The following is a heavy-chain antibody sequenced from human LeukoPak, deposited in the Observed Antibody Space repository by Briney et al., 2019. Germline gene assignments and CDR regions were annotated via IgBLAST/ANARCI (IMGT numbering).Heavy chain of an antibody. Sequence: GGSLRLSCAASGFTFNNYWMSWVRQAPGKGLEWLANIKRDGTDKYYVGSVEGRFTISRDNAKNSLFLQMSSLRAEDTAIYYCTRALYNTGWYPDYFDSWGQGTLVTVSS. V-gene: IGHV3-7*01. CDR2: IKRDGTDK. D-gene: IGHD6-19*01. J-gene: IGHJ4*02. CDR1: GFTFNNYW. CDR3: TRALYNTGWYPDYFDS.